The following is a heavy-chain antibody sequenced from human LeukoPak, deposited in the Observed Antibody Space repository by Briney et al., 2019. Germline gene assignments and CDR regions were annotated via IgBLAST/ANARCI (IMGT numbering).Heavy chain of an antibody. CDR2: INCDGSST. V-gene: IGHV3-74*01. Sequence: GGSLRLSCAASGFTFRSEWMHCVRQAPGKGLVCVSYINCDGSSTNYADSVRGRFSIYRDNAKKTLYLQMNSLRDEDTDVYYCVRGLDSWGLGTLVTVSS. CDR3: VRGLDS. J-gene: IGHJ4*02. CDR1: GFTFRSEW.